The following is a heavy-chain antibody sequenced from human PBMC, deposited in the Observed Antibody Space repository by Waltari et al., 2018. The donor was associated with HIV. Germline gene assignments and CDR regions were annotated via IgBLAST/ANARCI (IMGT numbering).Heavy chain of an antibody. J-gene: IGHJ4*02. CDR2: ISSSSYI. CDR3: ARDRVRGARDFDY. CDR1: GFTFSSYS. V-gene: IGHV3-21*01. D-gene: IGHD3-10*01. Sequence: EVQLVESGGGLVKPGGSLRLSCAASGFTFSSYSLNWVRQAPGKGLEWVSSISSSSYIYDADSVKGRFTISRDNAKNSLYLQMNSLRAEDTAVYYCARDRVRGARDFDYWGQGTLVTVSS.